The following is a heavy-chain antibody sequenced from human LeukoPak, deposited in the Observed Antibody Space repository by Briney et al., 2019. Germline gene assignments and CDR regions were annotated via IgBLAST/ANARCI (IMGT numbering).Heavy chain of an antibody. CDR1: GFTFSSYG. J-gene: IGHJ3*02. CDR3: AKDVLFVLVTGDDAFDI. CDR2: ISGSGGST. Sequence: GGSLRLSFASSGFTFSSYGMSWVRQAPGKGLEWVSTISGSGGSTYYADSVRGRFTISRDNSKNTLYVQMRSLRAEDTAVYYCAKDVLFVLVTGDDAFDIWGQGTMVTVSS. V-gene: IGHV3-23*01. D-gene: IGHD2-21*02.